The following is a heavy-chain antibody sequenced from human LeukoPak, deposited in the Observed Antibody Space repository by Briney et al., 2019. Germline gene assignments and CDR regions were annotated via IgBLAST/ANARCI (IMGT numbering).Heavy chain of an antibody. CDR3: ARGGYCSGGTCYSYNAFDL. CDR1: GFTFRSYE. CDR2: ISSSGTI. V-gene: IGHV3-48*03. D-gene: IGHD2-15*01. J-gene: IGHJ3*01. Sequence: GGSLRLSCAASGFTFRSYEMNWVRQAPGKGLEWVSYISSSGTIYYADSVKGRFTISRDNAKNSLYLHMNSLRAEDTAVYYCARGGYCSGGTCYSYNAFDLWGQGKMVTVSS.